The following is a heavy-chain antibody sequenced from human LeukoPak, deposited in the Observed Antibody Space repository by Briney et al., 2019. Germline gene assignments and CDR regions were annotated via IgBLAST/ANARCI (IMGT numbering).Heavy chain of an antibody. J-gene: IGHJ5*02. Sequence: ASVKVSCKASGYTFTSYAMNWVQQAPGQGLEWMGWINTNTGNPTYAQGFTGRFVFSLDTSVSTAYLQISSLKAEDTAVYYCARGGRGYYKSWFDPWGQGTLVTVSS. V-gene: IGHV7-4-1*02. CDR2: INTNTGNP. CDR3: ARGGRGYYKSWFDP. D-gene: IGHD3-3*01. CDR1: GYTFTSYA.